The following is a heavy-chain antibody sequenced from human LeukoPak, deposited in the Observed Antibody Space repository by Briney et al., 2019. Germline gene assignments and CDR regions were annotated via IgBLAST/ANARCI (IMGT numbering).Heavy chain of an antibody. J-gene: IGHJ3*02. V-gene: IGHV1-2*06. CDR1: GYTFTGYH. CDR2: INPNSGGT. D-gene: IGHD6-19*01. Sequence: ASVKVSCKASGYTFTGYHMHWVRQAPGQGLEWMGRINPNSGGTTYAQKFQGRVTMTRDTSISTAYMELSRLRSDDTAVFYCARQRSGWSYDAFDIWGQGTMVTVSS. CDR3: ARQRSGWSYDAFDI.